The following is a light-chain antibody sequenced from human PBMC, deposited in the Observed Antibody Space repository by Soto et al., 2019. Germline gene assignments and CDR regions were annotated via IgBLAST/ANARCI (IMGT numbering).Light chain of an antibody. V-gene: IGLV2-14*01. Sequence: QSALTQPASVSESPGQSITISCAGTSSDIGGYNYVSWYQQHPDKAPKLMIYGVTNRPSGVSDRFSGSKSGNTASLTISGLQAEDEADYYRTSYTSSSTYVFGTGTKVTVL. CDR1: SSDIGGYNY. CDR3: TSYTSSSTYV. J-gene: IGLJ1*01. CDR2: GVT.